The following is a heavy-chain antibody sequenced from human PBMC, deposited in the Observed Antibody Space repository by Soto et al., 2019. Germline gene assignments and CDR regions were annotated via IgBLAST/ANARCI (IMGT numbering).Heavy chain of an antibody. CDR2: MNPNSGNT. J-gene: IGHJ3*02. CDR3: ARSLRRKYCSGGSCYSRVEAFDI. Sequence: ASVKVSCKASGYTFTSHDINWVRQATGQGLEWMGWMNPNSGNTGYAQKFQGRVTMTRNTSISTAYMELSSLRSEDTAVYYCARSLRRKYCSGGSCYSRVEAFDIWGQGTMVTVSS. D-gene: IGHD2-15*01. CDR1: GYTFTSHD. V-gene: IGHV1-8*01.